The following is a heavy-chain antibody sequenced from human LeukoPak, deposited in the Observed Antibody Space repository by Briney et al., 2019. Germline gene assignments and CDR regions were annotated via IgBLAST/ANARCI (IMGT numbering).Heavy chain of an antibody. CDR2: ISGSGGSP. Sequence: GSLRPSCAASGFTFSSFAMSWVRQAPGKGLEWVSAISGSGGSPYYADSVKGRCTISRDNSKNKLYLQMNSLRAEDTAVYYCAKGMRHCDSTSCYSFHPPDYWGQGTLVSVSS. J-gene: IGHJ4*02. CDR1: GFTFSSFA. V-gene: IGHV3-23*01. D-gene: IGHD2-2*02. CDR3: AKGMRHCDSTSCYSFHPPDY.